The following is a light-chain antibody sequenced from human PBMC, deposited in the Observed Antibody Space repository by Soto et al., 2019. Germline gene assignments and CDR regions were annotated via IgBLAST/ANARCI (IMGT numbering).Light chain of an antibody. CDR2: EVS. CDR3: SSYAGSNNLV. V-gene: IGLV2-8*01. J-gene: IGLJ2*01. CDR1: SSDVGGYNY. Sequence: QSALTQPPSASGSPGQSVTISCTGTSSDVGGYNYVSWYQQHPGKAPKLMLYEVSKRPSGVPDRFSGSKSGNTASLTVSGLQADDEADYYCSSYAGSNNLVFGGGTKLTLL.